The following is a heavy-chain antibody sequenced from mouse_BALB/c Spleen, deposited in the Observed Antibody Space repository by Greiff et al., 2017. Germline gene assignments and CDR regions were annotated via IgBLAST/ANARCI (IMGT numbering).Heavy chain of an antibody. D-gene: IGHD2-3*01. V-gene: IGHV5-9-4*01. J-gene: IGHJ4*01. CDR3: AREGYDYAMDY. Sequence: EVKLQESGGGLVKPGGSLKLSCAASGFTFSSYAMSWVRQSPEKRLEWVAEISSGGSYTYYPDTVTGRFTISRDNAKNTLYLEMSSLRSEDTAMYYCAREGYDYAMDYWGQGTSVTVSS. CDR2: ISSGGSYT. CDR1: GFTFSSYA.